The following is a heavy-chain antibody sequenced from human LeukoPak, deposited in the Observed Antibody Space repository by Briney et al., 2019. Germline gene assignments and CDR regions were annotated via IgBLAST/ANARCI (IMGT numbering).Heavy chain of an antibody. J-gene: IGHJ4*02. V-gene: IGHV4-59*01. CDR3: ARHSSGWYPDY. CDR2: IYYSGNT. D-gene: IGHD6-19*01. Sequence: KPSETLSLTCTVSGGSISSYYWSWIRQPPGKGLEWIGYIYYSGNTKYNPSLKSRVTISVDTSKNQFSLKLSSVTAADTAMYYCARHSSGWYPDYWGQGTLATVSS. CDR1: GGSISSYY.